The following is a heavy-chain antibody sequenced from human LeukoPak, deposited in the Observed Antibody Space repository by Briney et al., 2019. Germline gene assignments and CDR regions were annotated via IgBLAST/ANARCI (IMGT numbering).Heavy chain of an antibody. J-gene: IGHJ4*02. D-gene: IGHD6-19*01. Sequence: GASVKVSCKASGYTFTSYDINWVRQATGQGLEWMGWMNPNSGNTGYAQKIQGRVTMTRNTSISTAYMELSSLRSEDTAVYYCARGGPLYGGVQTTVWYSSGSDYWGQGTLVTVSS. CDR3: ARGGPLYGGVQTTVWYSSGSDY. V-gene: IGHV1-8*01. CDR2: MNPNSGNT. CDR1: GYTFTSYD.